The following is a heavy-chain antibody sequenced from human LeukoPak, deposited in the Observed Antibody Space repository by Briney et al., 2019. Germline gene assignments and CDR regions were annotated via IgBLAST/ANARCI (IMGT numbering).Heavy chain of an antibody. CDR1: GGSISSYY. CDR2: IYYSGST. D-gene: IGHD1-20*01. J-gene: IGHJ4*02. V-gene: IGHV4-59*01. CDR3: ARGGITGTFDY. Sequence: PSETLSLTCTVSGGSISSYYWSWIRQPPGKGLAWIGYIYYSGSTNYNPSLKSRVTISVDTSKNQFSLKLSSVTAADTAVYYCARGGITGTFDYWGQGTLVTVSS.